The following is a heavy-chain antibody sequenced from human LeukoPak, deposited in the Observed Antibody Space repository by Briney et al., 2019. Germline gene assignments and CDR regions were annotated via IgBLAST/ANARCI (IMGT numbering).Heavy chain of an antibody. J-gene: IGHJ6*02. D-gene: IGHD2-15*01. CDR3: ARDRCSGGSCYSNYYYGMDV. CDR2: ISSSSSYI. Sequence: PGGSLRLSCAAPGFTFSSYSMNWVRQAPGKGLEWVSSISSSSSYIYYADSVKGRFTISRDNAKNSLYLQMNSLRAEDTAVYYCARDRCSGGSCYSNYYYGMDVWGPGTTVTVSS. V-gene: IGHV3-21*01. CDR1: GFTFSSYS.